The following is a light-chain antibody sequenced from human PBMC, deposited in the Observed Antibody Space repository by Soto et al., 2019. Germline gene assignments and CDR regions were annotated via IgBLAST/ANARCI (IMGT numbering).Light chain of an antibody. CDR1: QSLSNK. V-gene: IGKV3-15*01. CDR2: DAS. CDR3: QQYHIWPIHT. J-gene: IGKJ3*01. Sequence: EVVMTQSPATLSVSPGERAILSCRASQSLSNKLAWYQHKPGQAPRLLIYDASTRATGIPARFSGSGSGTEFTLTIDSLQSEDFAFYYCQQYHIWPIHTFGPGTQVDIK.